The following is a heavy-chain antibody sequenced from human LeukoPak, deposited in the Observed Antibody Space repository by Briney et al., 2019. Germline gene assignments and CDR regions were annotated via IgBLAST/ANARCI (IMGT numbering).Heavy chain of an antibody. CDR3: ARSSSYNDAFDI. Sequence: GASVKVSCKASGGTFSSYAISWVRQAPGQGLEWMGGIIPIFGTANYAQKFQGRVTITADESTSTAYMELSSLRSEDTAVYYCARSSSYNDAFDIWGQGTMVTVSS. V-gene: IGHV1-69*13. D-gene: IGHD6-6*01. CDR1: GGTFSSYA. CDR2: IIPIFGTA. J-gene: IGHJ3*02.